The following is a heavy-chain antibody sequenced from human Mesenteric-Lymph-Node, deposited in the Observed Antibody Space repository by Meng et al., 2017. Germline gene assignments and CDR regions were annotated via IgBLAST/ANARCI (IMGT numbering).Heavy chain of an antibody. Sequence: QGQLVHSGAEVKKPGASGKVSCKASEYTFTNYGITWVRQAPGQGLEWLGWINTYNGDTSYAQKFQDRVTMTTDTSASTAYMELRSLRSDDTAVYYCARVKYWLRTDSFDVWGQGTLVTVSS. CDR1: EYTFTNYG. CDR3: ARVKYWLRTDSFDV. V-gene: IGHV1-18*01. J-gene: IGHJ3*01. CDR2: INTYNGDT. D-gene: IGHD5-12*01.